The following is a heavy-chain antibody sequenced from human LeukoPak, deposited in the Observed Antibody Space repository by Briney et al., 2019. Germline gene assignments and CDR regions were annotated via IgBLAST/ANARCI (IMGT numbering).Heavy chain of an antibody. J-gene: IGHJ4*02. CDR1: GFTFSWSG. CDR3: AESAGVGLPGSFCDY. V-gene: IGHV3-30*02. D-gene: IGHD3-10*01. CDR2: IRFDGSNK. Sequence: PGGSLRLSCAASGFTFSWSGMHWVRQAPGKGLEWVAYIRFDGSNKYYADSVRGRFTISRDNSQNKLYLQMNSLRGEDTAVYYCAESAGVGLPGSFCDYWGQGAVVTVSS.